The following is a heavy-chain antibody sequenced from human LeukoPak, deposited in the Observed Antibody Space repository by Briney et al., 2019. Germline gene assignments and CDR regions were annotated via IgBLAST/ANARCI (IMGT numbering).Heavy chain of an antibody. CDR1: GYSISSGYY. V-gene: IGHV4-38-2*02. J-gene: IGHJ3*02. CDR2: ISSSGST. Sequence: SETLSLTCSVSGYSISSGYYWSWIRRPAGKGLEWIGRISSSGSTNYNPSLKSRVTISVDTSKNQFSLKLSSVTAADTAVYFCARGPYSYDSSGAFDIWGQGTMVTVSS. CDR3: ARGPYSYDSSGAFDI. D-gene: IGHD3-22*01.